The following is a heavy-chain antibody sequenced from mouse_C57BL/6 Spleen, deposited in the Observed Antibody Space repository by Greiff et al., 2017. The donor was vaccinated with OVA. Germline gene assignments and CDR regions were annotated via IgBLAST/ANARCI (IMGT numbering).Heavy chain of an antibody. CDR1: GYTFTDYY. V-gene: IGHV1-26*01. CDR3: ARSDLLLRYYYAMDY. D-gene: IGHD1-1*01. Sequence: EVQLQQSGPELVKPGASVKISCKASGYTFTDYYMNWVKQSHGKSLEWIGDINPNNGGTSYNQKFKGKATLTVDKSSSTAYMELRSLTSEDSAVYYCARSDLLLRYYYAMDYWGQGTSVTVSS. CDR2: INPNNGGT. J-gene: IGHJ4*01.